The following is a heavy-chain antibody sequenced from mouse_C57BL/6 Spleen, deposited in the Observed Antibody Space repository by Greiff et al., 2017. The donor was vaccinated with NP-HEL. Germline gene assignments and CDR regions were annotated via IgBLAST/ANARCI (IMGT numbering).Heavy chain of an antibody. CDR1: GYTFTDYN. J-gene: IGHJ2*01. CDR3: AYYYYGSSEDY. Sequence: EVQLQQSGPELVTPGASVKMSCKASGYTFTDYNMHWVKQSHGKSLEWIGYINPNNGGTSYNQKFKGKATLTVTKSSSTAYMELRSLTSEDSAVYYCAYYYYGSSEDYWGQGTTLTVSS. D-gene: IGHD1-1*01. V-gene: IGHV1-22*01. CDR2: INPNNGGT.